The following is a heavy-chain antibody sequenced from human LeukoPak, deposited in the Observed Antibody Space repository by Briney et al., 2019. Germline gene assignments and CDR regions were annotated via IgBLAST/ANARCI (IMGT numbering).Heavy chain of an antibody. D-gene: IGHD2-15*01. Sequence: SETLSLTCTVSGCSISSYYWSWIRQPAGKGLEWIGRIYTSGSTNYNPSLKSRVTMSVDTSKNQFSLKLSSVTAADTAVYYCARDLSWSGWFDPWGQGTLVTVSS. CDR3: ARDLSWSGWFDP. J-gene: IGHJ5*02. V-gene: IGHV4-4*07. CDR2: IYTSGST. CDR1: GCSISSYY.